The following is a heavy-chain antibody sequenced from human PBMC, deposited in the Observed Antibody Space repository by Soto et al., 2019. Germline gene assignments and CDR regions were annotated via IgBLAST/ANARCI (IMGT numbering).Heavy chain of an antibody. J-gene: IGHJ4*02. CDR1: GYTFTSYG. CDR3: ATRSPAFDY. V-gene: IGHV1-18*01. Sequence: QAQLVQSGPEVTKPGASVKDSCKTSGYTFTSYGISWVRQAPGQGLEWMGWITTDKGKTTYAQKFQGRVTMTTDTSKSTAYMELRSLRSDDTAVYYCATRSPAFDYWGQGTLVTFAA. CDR2: ITTDKGKT.